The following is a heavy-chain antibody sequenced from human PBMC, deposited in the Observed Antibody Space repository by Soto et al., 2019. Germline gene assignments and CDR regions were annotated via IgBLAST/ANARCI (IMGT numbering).Heavy chain of an antibody. CDR3: ASSIRGSYFDY. J-gene: IGHJ4*02. V-gene: IGHV4-39*01. Sequence: SETLSLTCTVSGGSISSSSYYWGWIRQPPGKGLEWIGNIFYSGSTYYNTSLKSRVTISVDTSKNQYSLKLSTVTAADTAVYYCASSIRGSYFDYWGQGTLVTVSS. CDR1: GGSISSSSYY. CDR2: IFYSGST. D-gene: IGHD3-16*01.